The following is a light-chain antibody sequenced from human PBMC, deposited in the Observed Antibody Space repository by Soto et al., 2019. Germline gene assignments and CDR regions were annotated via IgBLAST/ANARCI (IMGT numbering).Light chain of an antibody. J-gene: IGLJ3*02. Sequence: QAVVTQEPSLTVSPGGTVTLTCGSSTGAVTGGHYPYWFQQRPGQPPKTLIYDTTNKHSWTPARFSGSLLGGKAALTLSGAQPEYEAEYYCLLSYDGGRVFGGGTKLTVL. CDR3: LLSYDGGRV. V-gene: IGLV7-46*01. CDR2: DTT. CDR1: TGAVTGGHY.